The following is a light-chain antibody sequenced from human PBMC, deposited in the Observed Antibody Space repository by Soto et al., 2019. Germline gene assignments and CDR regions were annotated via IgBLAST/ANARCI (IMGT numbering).Light chain of an antibody. Sequence: EIVLTQSPGTLSLSPGERATLSCRASQSLSSNYLAWYQQKPGQAPRLLIYRVSSRATGIPDRFSGSGSGTDFTLTISRLEPEDFAVYYCQQYGSSPRTFGQGTKVDIK. V-gene: IGKV3-20*01. CDR3: QQYGSSPRT. CDR1: QSLSSNY. J-gene: IGKJ1*01. CDR2: RVS.